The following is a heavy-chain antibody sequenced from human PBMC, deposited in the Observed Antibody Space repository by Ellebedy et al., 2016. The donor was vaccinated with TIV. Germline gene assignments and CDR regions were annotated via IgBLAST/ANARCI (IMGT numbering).Heavy chain of an antibody. J-gene: IGHJ4*02. CDR1: GFPFSSYS. D-gene: IGHD3-10*02. CDR2: ISSSSSTI. Sequence: GESLKISCAASGFPFSSYSMNWVRQAPGKGLEWVSYISSSSSTIYYADSVKGRFTISRDNAKNSLYLQMNSLGDEDTAVYYCARGLTMYYFDYWGQGTLVSVSS. V-gene: IGHV3-48*02. CDR3: ARGLTMYYFDY.